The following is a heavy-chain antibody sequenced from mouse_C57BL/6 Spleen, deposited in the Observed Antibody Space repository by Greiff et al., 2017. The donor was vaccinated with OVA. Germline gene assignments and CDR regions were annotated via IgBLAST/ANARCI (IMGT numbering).Heavy chain of an antibody. CDR2: INPSTGGT. D-gene: IGHD3-2*02. J-gene: IGHJ2*01. CDR3: ARPDSSGLDY. V-gene: IGHV1-42*01. CDR1: GYSFTGYY. Sequence: VQLQQSGPELVKPGASVKISCKASGYSFTGYYMNWVKQSPEKSLEWIGEINPSTGGTTYNQKFKAKATLTVDKSSSTAYMQLKSLTSEDSAVYYCARPDSSGLDYWGQGTTLTVSS.